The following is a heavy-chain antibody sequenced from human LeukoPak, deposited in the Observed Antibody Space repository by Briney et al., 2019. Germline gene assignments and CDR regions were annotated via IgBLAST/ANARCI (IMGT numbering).Heavy chain of an antibody. Sequence: SETLSLTCAVYGGSFSGYYWSWIRQPPGKGLEWIGEINHSGSTNYNPSLKSRVTISVDTSKNQFSLKLSSVTAADTAVYYCASNYYDFWSGYANWFDPCGQGTLVTVSS. CDR3: ASNYYDFWSGYANWFDP. V-gene: IGHV4-34*01. CDR2: INHSGST. D-gene: IGHD3-3*01. CDR1: GGSFSGYY. J-gene: IGHJ5*02.